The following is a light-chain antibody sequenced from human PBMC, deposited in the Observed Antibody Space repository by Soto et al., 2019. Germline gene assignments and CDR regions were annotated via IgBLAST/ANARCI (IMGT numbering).Light chain of an antibody. CDR1: SSDVGGYDY. CDR3: SSHTSGSTRV. CDR2: EVT. J-gene: IGLJ1*01. V-gene: IGLV2-14*01. Sequence: QSVLTQPASVSGSPGQSIAISCTGTSSDVGGYDYVSWYQQQPDKAPKLMIYEVTQRPSGVSNRFSGSKSGNTASLTISGLQAEDEADYYCSSHTSGSTRVFGPGTRSPS.